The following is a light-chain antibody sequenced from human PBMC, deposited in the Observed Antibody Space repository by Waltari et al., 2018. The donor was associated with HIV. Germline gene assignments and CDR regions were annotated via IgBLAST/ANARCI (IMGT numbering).Light chain of an antibody. J-gene: IGKJ4*01. V-gene: IGKV1-39*01. Sequence: DIQMTQSPSSLSASVGDRVTITCRASQSISTYLNWYQQKPGKAPKLVIYAASSLQSGVPSRFSGGGSGTNFTLTISSLQPEDFATYYCQQNYNSPARTFGGGTKVEI. CDR2: AAS. CDR1: QSISTY. CDR3: QQNYNSPART.